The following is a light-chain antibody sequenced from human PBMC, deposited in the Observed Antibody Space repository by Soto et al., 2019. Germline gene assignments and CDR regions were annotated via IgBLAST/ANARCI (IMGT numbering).Light chain of an antibody. Sequence: DIQLTQSPSFLSASVGDRVTITCRASQDISSYLAWYQQRPGKVPRFLTHSASTLQSGVPSRFSATGSGTTFTLTISSLQPEDIATYYCQQLNSFPRTFGKGPKGEV. J-gene: IGKJ1*01. CDR3: QQLNSFPRT. V-gene: IGKV1-9*01. CDR2: SAS. CDR1: QDISSY.